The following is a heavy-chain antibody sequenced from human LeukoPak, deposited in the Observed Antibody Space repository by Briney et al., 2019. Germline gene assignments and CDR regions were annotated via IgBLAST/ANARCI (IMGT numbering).Heavy chain of an antibody. V-gene: IGHV4-59*01. J-gene: IGHJ4*02. CDR1: GASLSSYF. D-gene: IGHD2-8*02. CDR3: AGTELGYCTVTGCPLES. Sequence: PSETLSLTCNVSGASLSSYFWSWIRQPPGKGLEWIGYIYYDGYPNYSPSLRSRITISVEKSKSQFSLNLRSVTAADTALYFCAGTELGYCTVTGCPLESWGQGTLVTVSS. CDR2: IYYDGYP.